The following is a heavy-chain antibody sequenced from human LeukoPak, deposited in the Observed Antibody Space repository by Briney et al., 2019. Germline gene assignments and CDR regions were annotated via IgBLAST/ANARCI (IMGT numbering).Heavy chain of an antibody. J-gene: IGHJ6*03. CDR2: INPNSGGT. D-gene: IGHD1-1*01. CDR3: ARHHRTTLAAYYYYYMDV. V-gene: IGHV1-2*02. Sequence: ASVKVSCKASGYTFTGYYMHWVRQAPGQGLEWMGWINPNSGGTNYAQKVQGRVTMTRDTSISTAYMELSRLRSDDAAVYYCARHHRTTLAAYYYYYMDVWGKGTTVTISS. CDR1: GYTFTGYY.